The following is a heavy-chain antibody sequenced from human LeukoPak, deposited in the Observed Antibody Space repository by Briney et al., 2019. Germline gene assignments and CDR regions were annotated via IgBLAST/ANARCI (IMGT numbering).Heavy chain of an antibody. V-gene: IGHV3-53*01. J-gene: IGHJ4*02. Sequence: GGSLRLSCAASGFTVSSNYMSWVRQAPGKGLEWVSVIYSGGSTYYADSVKGRFTISRDNSKNTLYLQMNSLRAEDTAVYYCAKDRYYDFWSGYYGTGWGQGTLVTVSS. CDR2: IYSGGST. D-gene: IGHD3-3*01. CDR1: GFTVSSNY. CDR3: AKDRYYDFWSGYYGTG.